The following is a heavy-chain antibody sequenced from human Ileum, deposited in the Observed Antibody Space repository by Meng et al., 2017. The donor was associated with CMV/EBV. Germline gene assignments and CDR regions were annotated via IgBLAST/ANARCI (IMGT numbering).Heavy chain of an antibody. CDR3: GRAGARGVPVDI. Sequence: QLQLQESGPGLVKPSETLSLTCSVSGGSISDYHWTWIRKSAGKGLQWLGRLRTSGTIDHNPSFKSRVTLSIDTSKNQFSLKLTSVTAADTAVYYCGRAGARGVPVDIWGQGTLVTVSS. CDR2: LRTSGTI. V-gene: IGHV4-4*07. D-gene: IGHD3-10*01. CDR1: GGSISDYH. J-gene: IGHJ4*02.